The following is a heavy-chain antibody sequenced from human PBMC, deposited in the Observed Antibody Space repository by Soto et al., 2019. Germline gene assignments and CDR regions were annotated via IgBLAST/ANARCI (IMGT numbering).Heavy chain of an antibody. CDR1: GGSISSSSYY. CDR3: ARVEYSSSPEIFDY. J-gene: IGHJ4*02. D-gene: IGHD6-6*01. V-gene: IGHV4-39*01. CDR2: IYYSGST. Sequence: QLQLQESGPGLVKPSETLSLTCTVYGGSISSSSYYWGWIRQPPGKGLEWIGSIYYSGSTYYNPSLKSRVTISVDTSKNQFSLKLSSVTAADTAVYYSARVEYSSSPEIFDYWGQGTLVTVSS.